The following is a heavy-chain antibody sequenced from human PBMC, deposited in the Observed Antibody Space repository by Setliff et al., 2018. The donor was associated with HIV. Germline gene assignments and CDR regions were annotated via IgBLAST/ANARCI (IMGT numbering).Heavy chain of an antibody. J-gene: IGHJ5*02. CDR1: GITVSSNY. Sequence: GGSLRLSCAASGITVSSNYMSWVRQAPGKGLQWVSVIYADGAFTYYADSVKGRFTISRDNAKNSLYLHMNSLRAEDTAVYYCARVLLITNAVYGVVSNQFDPWGQGTLVTVSS. CDR2: IYADGAFT. D-gene: IGHD3-3*01. V-gene: IGHV3-53*01. CDR3: ARVLLITNAVYGVVSNQFDP.